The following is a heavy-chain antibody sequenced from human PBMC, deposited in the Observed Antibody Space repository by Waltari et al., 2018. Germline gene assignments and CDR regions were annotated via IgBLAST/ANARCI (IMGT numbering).Heavy chain of an antibody. J-gene: IGHJ3*02. CDR3: ARDLLGDPSSWPNDAFDI. D-gene: IGHD6-13*01. CDR2: INAGNGNT. V-gene: IGHV1-3*01. Sequence: QVQLVQSGAEVKKPGASVKVSCKASGYTFTSYAMHWVRQAPGQRLEWMGWINAGNGNTKYSQKFQGRVNITRDTSASTAYMELSSLRSEDTAVYYCARDLLGDPSSWPNDAFDIWGQGTMVTVSS. CDR1: GYTFTSYA.